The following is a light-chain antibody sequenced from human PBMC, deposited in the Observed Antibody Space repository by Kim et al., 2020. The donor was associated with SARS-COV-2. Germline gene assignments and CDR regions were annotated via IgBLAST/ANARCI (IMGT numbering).Light chain of an antibody. CDR2: GAS. Sequence: DIQMTQSPSSLSANVGDRITITCRSSQNIRTYLNWYQQKLGTAPKFLIYGASTLQSGVPSRFSGSGSGTNFSITISSLQPEDFATYYCQQSYSNPQTFGQGTKVDIK. V-gene: IGKV1-39*01. CDR1: QNIRTY. J-gene: IGKJ1*01. CDR3: QQSYSNPQT.